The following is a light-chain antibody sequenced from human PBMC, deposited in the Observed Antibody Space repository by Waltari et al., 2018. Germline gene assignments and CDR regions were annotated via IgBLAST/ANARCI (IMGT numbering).Light chain of an antibody. CDR1: HRAVAASAS. V-gene: IGLV2-14*03. CDR3: SSQTLDGVVL. J-gene: IGLJ2*01. Sequence: QSALTQPDSVSGYPGQAITISCSGIHRAVAASASASWYQHHPGEAPQVIIYDVTNRPSGVSDRFSASKSAHRAFLTISGLQPDDEGDYYCSSQTLDGVVLFGGGTKLTVL. CDR2: DVT.